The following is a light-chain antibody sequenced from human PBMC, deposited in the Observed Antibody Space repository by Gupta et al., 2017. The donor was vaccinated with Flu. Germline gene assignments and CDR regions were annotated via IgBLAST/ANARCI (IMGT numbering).Light chain of an antibody. CDR3: QAYDSSSRV. J-gene: IGLJ3*02. V-gene: IGLV6-57*01. CDR2: EDN. CDR1: SGSIVSNY. Sequence: NFMLTQPPSVSESPGKTVTISCTRSSGSIVSNYVQWYQQRPGSSPTTVIYEDNQRPSGVPDRFSGSIDSSSNSASLTTSGRKTEDEDDYYCQAYDSSSRVFGGGTKLTVL.